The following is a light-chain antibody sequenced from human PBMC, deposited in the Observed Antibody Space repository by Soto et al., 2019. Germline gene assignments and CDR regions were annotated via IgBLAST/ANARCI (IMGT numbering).Light chain of an antibody. J-gene: IGKJ4*01. Sequence: IVLTQSPATLSLSPGERATLSCRASQSISRYLVWYQQKPGQPPRLLINDASNRATGIPARFSGSGSGTDFTLTINSLEPEDFVVYYCQQRSVWPLTFGGGTKVEIK. V-gene: IGKV3-11*01. CDR1: QSISRY. CDR2: DAS. CDR3: QQRSVWPLT.